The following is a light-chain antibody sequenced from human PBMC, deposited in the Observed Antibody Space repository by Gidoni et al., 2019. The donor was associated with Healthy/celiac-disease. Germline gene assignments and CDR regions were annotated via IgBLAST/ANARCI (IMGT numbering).Light chain of an antibody. CDR3: QKYNNWPPYT. CDR1: QSVNSN. J-gene: IGKJ2*01. Sequence: EIVMTQSPATLSVSPGERATLSCRASQSVNSNFAWYQQKPGQAPRLLIYGASTRATGIPARFSGSGSGTEFTLTISSLQSEDFAVYYCQKYNNWPPYTFGQXTKLEIK. V-gene: IGKV3-15*01. CDR2: GAS.